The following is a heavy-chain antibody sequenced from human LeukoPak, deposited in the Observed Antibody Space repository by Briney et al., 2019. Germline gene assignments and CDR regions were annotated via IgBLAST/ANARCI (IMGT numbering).Heavy chain of an antibody. CDR3: SSGWYHYYYGMDV. CDR1: GFTVSSNY. CDR2: IYSGGST. V-gene: IGHV3-53*01. Sequence: GGSLRLSCAASGFTVSSNYMNWVRQAPGKGLEWVSVIYSGGSTYYADSEKGRFTISRDNSKNTLYLQMNSLRAEDTAVYYCSSGWYHYYYGMDVWGKGTTVTVSS. J-gene: IGHJ6*04. D-gene: IGHD6-19*01.